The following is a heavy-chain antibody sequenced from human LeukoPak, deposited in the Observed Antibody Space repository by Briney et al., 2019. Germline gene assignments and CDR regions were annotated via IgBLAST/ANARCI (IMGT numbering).Heavy chain of an antibody. Sequence: GASVKVSCKASGYTFTSYGISWVRQAPGQGLEWMGWINPNSGGTNYAQKFQGRVTMTRDTSISTAYMELSRLRSDDTAVYYCARGIVGATTGDWGQGTLVTVSS. CDR3: ARGIVGATTGD. V-gene: IGHV1-2*02. CDR1: GYTFTSYG. D-gene: IGHD1-26*01. CDR2: INPNSGGT. J-gene: IGHJ4*02.